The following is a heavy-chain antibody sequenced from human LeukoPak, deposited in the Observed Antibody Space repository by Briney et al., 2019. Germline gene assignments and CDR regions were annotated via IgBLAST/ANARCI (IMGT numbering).Heavy chain of an antibody. D-gene: IGHD5-12*01. Sequence: GGSLRLSCAASGFTFSSYWMSWVRQAPGKGLEWVANIKQDGSERYYVDSVKGRFTISRDNAKNSLYLQMNSLRAEDTAVYYCARVRGTLRGGIGMDVWGQGTTVTVSS. CDR2: IKQDGSER. V-gene: IGHV3-7*01. CDR3: ARVRGTLRGGIGMDV. CDR1: GFTFSSYW. J-gene: IGHJ6*02.